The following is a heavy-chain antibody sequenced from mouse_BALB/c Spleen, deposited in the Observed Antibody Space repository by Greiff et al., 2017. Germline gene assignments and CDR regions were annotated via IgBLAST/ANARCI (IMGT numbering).Heavy chain of an antibody. CDR3: ARARYSGYAMDY. CDR2: ILTGSGST. Sequence: QVQLQQSGAELVKPGASVKLSCKASGYTFSSYWISWVKQRPGHGLEWIGEILTGSGSTNYNETFKGKATFTADTSSNTTYLQLSSLTSEDAAVYYCARARYSGYAMDYWGQGTSVTVSS. J-gene: IGHJ4*01. V-gene: IGHV1-9*01. CDR1: GYTFSSYW. D-gene: IGHD1-1*01.